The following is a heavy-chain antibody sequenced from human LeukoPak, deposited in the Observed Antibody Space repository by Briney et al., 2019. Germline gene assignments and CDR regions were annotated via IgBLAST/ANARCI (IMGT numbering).Heavy chain of an antibody. CDR3: ARGMVGPGHTYFDY. CDR2: ISSSSSYI. V-gene: IGHV3-21*01. J-gene: IGHJ4*02. D-gene: IGHD2-15*01. CDR1: GFTFSSYS. Sequence: GGSLRLSCAASGFTFSSYSMNWVRQAPGKGLEWVSSISSSSSYIYYADSVKGRFTISRDNAKNSLYLQMNSLRAEDTAVYYCARGMVGPGHTYFDYWGQGTLVTVSS.